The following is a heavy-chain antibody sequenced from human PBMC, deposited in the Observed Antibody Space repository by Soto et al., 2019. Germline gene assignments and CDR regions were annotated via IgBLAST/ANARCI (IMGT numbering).Heavy chain of an antibody. V-gene: IGHV4-31*03. CDR1: GGSISSGGYY. D-gene: IGHD4-17*01. CDR3: ARYGGDYNPWGYYYGMAV. CDR2: IYDSEST. J-gene: IGHJ6*02. Sequence: QVQLQESGPGLVKPSQTLSLTCTVSGGSISSGGYYWSWIRQHPGKGLEWIGYIYDSESTYYNPSLKSRVTISVDTSKIQFSLKLSSVTAADTAVDYCARYGGDYNPWGYYYGMAVWGQGTTVTVSS.